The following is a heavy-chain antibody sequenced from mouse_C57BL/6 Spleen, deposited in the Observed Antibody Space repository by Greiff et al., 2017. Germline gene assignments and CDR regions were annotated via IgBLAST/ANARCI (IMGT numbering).Heavy chain of an antibody. CDR3: ARSYDYDGNAMDY. Sequence: VKLQESGAELVRPGTSVKVSCKASGYAFTNYLIEWVKQRPGQGLEWIGVINPGSGGTNYNEKFKGKATLTADKSSSTAYMQLSSLTSEDSAVYFCARSYDYDGNAMDYWGQGTSVTVSS. CDR1: GYAFTNYL. CDR2: INPGSGGT. V-gene: IGHV1-54*01. D-gene: IGHD2-4*01. J-gene: IGHJ4*01.